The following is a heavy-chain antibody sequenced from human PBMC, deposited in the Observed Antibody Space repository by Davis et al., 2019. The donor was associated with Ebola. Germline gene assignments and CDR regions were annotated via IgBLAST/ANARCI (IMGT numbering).Heavy chain of an antibody. J-gene: IGHJ6*02. CDR3: AREAYCGGDCYSFYYYYGMDV. CDR2: ISAYNGNT. D-gene: IGHD2-21*02. V-gene: IGHV1-18*01. CDR1: GYTFINYD. Sequence: ASVKVSCKASGYTFINYDFNWVRQAPGQGLEWMGWISAYNGNTNYAQKLQGRVTMTTDTSTSTAYMELRSLRSDDTAVYYCAREAYCGGDCYSFYYYYGMDVWGQGTTVTVSS.